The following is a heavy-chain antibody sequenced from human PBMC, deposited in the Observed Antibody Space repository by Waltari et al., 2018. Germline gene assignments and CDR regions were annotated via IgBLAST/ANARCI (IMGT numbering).Heavy chain of an antibody. CDR1: GFTFSSYG. V-gene: IGHV3-30*18. Sequence: QVQLVESGGGVVQPGRSLRLSCAASGFTFSSYGMHWVRQAPGKGLEWVSVISYDGSNKYYADSVKGRFTISRDNSKNTLYLQMNSLRAEDTAVYYCAKDLHKIVGDTDAFDIWGQGTMVTVSS. CDR2: ISYDGSNK. J-gene: IGHJ3*02. CDR3: AKDLHKIVGDTDAFDI. D-gene: IGHD1-26*01.